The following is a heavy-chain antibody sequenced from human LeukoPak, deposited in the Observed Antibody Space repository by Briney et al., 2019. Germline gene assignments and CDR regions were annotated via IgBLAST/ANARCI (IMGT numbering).Heavy chain of an antibody. CDR1: GGSVSIGSYY. Sequence: PSETLSLTCTVSGGSVSIGSYYCSWLRHPPGKGLEWIGCIYYRGSATYNPSLTSRVTIFYDTYKNQFSLIMKSVTTADTAVYYCARGGIQLPDYWGQGTLVAVSS. V-gene: IGHV4-61*01. CDR3: ARGGIQLPDY. CDR2: IYYRGSA. D-gene: IGHD5-18*01. J-gene: IGHJ4*02.